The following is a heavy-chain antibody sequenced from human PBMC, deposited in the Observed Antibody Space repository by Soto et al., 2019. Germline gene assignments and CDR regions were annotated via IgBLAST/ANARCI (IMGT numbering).Heavy chain of an antibody. CDR1: GYSFANYW. D-gene: IGHD5-12*01. V-gene: IGHV5-51*01. CDR3: ARNRLRQYYYGMDV. J-gene: IGHJ6*02. Sequence: GESLKIPCQGSGYSFANYWIAWVRQMPGKGLEWVGVIYPGDSDTRYTPSSRGQVPISADKPNSLVYLRRGSLKGSDTAMYYCARNRLRQYYYGMDVWGQGTTVTVSS. CDR2: IYPGDSDT.